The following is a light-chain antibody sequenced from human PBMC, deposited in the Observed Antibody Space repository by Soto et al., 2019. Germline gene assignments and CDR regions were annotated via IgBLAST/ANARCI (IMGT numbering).Light chain of an antibody. CDR1: QSVSNTY. CDR2: GAS. Sequence: EIVLTQSPGTLSLSPGESATLSCRASQSVSNTYLAWYQQKPGQAPRLVIYGASSRATDIPDRFSGSGSGTDFLLTISRLEPEDFAVYYCQQYGSSPYTFGQGTKLEIK. V-gene: IGKV3-20*01. CDR3: QQYGSSPYT. J-gene: IGKJ2*01.